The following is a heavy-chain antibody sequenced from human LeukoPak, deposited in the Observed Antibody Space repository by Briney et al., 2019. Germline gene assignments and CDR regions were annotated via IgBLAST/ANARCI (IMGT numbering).Heavy chain of an antibody. D-gene: IGHD3-10*01. Sequence: PGGSLRLSCAASGFTFSSYAMSWVRQAPGKGLEWVSGISGSGGSTYYADSVKGRFTIFRDNSKNTLYLRMNSLRAEDTAVYYCAKGDYGSGSPIDYWGQGTLVTVSS. CDR1: GFTFSSYA. V-gene: IGHV3-23*01. CDR3: AKGDYGSGSPIDY. CDR2: ISGSGGST. J-gene: IGHJ4*02.